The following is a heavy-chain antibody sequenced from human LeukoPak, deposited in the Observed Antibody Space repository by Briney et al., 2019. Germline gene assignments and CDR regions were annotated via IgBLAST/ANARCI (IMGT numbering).Heavy chain of an antibody. CDR3: GKDPNGDYVGAFDFQR. V-gene: IGHV3-23*01. CDR1: GFTFRSYA. J-gene: IGHJ1*01. D-gene: IGHD4-17*01. CDR2: ITGSGATT. Sequence: GGSLRLSCAASGFTFRSYAVVWVRQAPGKGLEWVSAITGSGATTYYADSVRGRFTIYRDNSKNTLYLQMNSLRGEDTAVYYCGKDPNGDYVGAFDFQRWGQGTLVTVSS.